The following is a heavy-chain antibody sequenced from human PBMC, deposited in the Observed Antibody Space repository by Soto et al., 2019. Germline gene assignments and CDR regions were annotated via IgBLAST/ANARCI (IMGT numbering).Heavy chain of an antibody. CDR3: AKPVTFAGAKYFDC. V-gene: IGHV3-23*01. CDR2: ITGSGYST. J-gene: IGHJ4*02. CDR1: GFTFSSYA. D-gene: IGHD3-16*01. Sequence: VQLLESGGGLVQPGGSLRLSCAASGFTFSSYAMSWVRQAPGKGLEWVSGITGSGYSTYYADSVKGRFTISRDNSKNTLYLQVNSLRAEDTAVFYCAKPVTFAGAKYFDCWGQGTLVTVSS.